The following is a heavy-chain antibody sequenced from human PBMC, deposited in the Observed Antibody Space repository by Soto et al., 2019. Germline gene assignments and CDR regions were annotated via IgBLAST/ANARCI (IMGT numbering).Heavy chain of an antibody. V-gene: IGHV4-30-2*01. CDR2: IYYSGTT. CDR3: ARGHYYYGMDV. Sequence: KTSETLSLTCTVSNGSVSSGTYSWSWVRQPPGKVLELIGYIYYSGTTYYTPSLNSRLTMSMDRANDHFSLNLTSVTAADTAVYFCARGHYYYGMDVWGQGITVTVSS. J-gene: IGHJ6*02. CDR1: NGSVSSGTYS.